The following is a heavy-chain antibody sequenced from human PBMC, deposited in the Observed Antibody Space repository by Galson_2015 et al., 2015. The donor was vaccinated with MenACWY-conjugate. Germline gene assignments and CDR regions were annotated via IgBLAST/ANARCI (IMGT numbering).Heavy chain of an antibody. D-gene: IGHD2-2*01. J-gene: IGHJ4*02. Sequence: SLRLSCAASGFTFSTYGMHWVRQAPGKGLEWVAVISYDGNAKYYADSAKGRFTISRDNSKSTLYLQMNSLRAEDTAVYYCAKEKTADTIRGVHYRCQGTLVTVSS. CDR1: GFTFSTYG. CDR3: AKEKTADTIRGVHY. V-gene: IGHV3-30*18. CDR2: ISYDGNAK.